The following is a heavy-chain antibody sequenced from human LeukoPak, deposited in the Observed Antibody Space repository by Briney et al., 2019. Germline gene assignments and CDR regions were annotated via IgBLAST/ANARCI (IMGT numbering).Heavy chain of an antibody. Sequence: QTGGSLRLSCAASGFTFSSYAVSWVRQAPGKGLEWVSAISGSGGSTYYADSVKGRFTISRDNSKNTLYLQMNSLRAEDTAVYYCAKDRGKSGAFDIWGQGTMVTVSS. V-gene: IGHV3-23*01. D-gene: IGHD1-26*01. J-gene: IGHJ3*02. CDR1: GFTFSSYA. CDR3: AKDRGKSGAFDI. CDR2: ISGSGGST.